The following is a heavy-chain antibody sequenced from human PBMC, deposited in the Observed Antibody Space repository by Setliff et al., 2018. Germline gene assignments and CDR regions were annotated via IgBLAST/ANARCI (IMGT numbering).Heavy chain of an antibody. CDR3: EGLCGGVCPSNY. D-gene: IGHD2-21*02. J-gene: IGHJ4*02. CDR2: ISSDGSST. V-gene: IGHV3-74*01. CDR1: GFTLGSYW. Sequence: GGSLRLSCAASGFTLGSYWMHWVRQAPGKGLVWVSRISSDGSSTRYADSVKVRFTISRDNAKNTLYLQMNSLRAEDTAVYYCEGLCGGVCPSNYWGQGTLVTVSS.